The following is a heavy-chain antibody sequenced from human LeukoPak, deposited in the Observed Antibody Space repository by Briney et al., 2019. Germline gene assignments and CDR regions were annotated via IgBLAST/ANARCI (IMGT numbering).Heavy chain of an antibody. CDR2: FDLKEDER. V-gene: IGHV1-24*01. CDR1: GYTLTELS. J-gene: IGHJ4*01. D-gene: IGHD3-10*01. Sequence: ASVKLCCNVSGYTLTELSKHWVRHAPGQGIEWMGGFDLKEDERVYAQNFQGRFTVAEDTSSGTAYMELNNLRFEDTAVYYCTAREIVVEPAQTTMVRGVLWRSDFWGHGTLVTVSS. CDR3: TAREIVVEPAQTTMVRGVLWRSDF.